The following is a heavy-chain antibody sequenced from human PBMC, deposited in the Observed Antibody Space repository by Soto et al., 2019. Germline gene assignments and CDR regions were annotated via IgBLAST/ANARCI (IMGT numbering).Heavy chain of an antibody. CDR1: GFTFSSYA. D-gene: IGHD3-10*01. CDR3: AKSRGSWCYFNPSDAFDF. CDR2: ISGSGGGT. J-gene: IGHJ3*01. Sequence: EVQLLDSGGGLVQPGGSLRLSCAASGFTFSSYAMSWVRQAPGKGLEWVSSISGSGGGTYYADSVKGRFTISRDNSKNTLSLQTNSLRAEDTAVYYCAKSRGSWCYFNPSDAFDFWGQGTMVTVSS. V-gene: IGHV3-23*01.